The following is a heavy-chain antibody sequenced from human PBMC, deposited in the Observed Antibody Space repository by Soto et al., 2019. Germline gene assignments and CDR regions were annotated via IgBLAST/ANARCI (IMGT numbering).Heavy chain of an antibody. V-gene: IGHV4-61*01. CDR2: IYYSGST. CDR1: GDSVGNGPYY. Sequence: QVRLQESGPGLVKPSETLSLSCLVSGDSVGNGPYYWSLIRQSPGEGLECIADIYYSGSTNVNPSLGSLVNISIDMSKNQFFLELRSVTAADAAVYFCARVGSSCHSGGCYYDYGLGVWGQWTTVAISS. J-gene: IGHJ6*02. D-gene: IGHD1-26*01. CDR3: ARVGSSCHSGGCYYDYGLGV.